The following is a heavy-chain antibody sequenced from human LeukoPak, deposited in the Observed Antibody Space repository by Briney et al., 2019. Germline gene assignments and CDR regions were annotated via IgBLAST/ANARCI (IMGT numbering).Heavy chain of an antibody. CDR3: LTDGV. D-gene: IGHD3-10*01. J-gene: IGHJ4*02. CDR1: GYTFTTYY. Sequence: ASVKVSCKASGYTFTTYYILWVRPAPGQEIEWMEYINPNSGGTNNAQNSQDRDTMPRDTSITTAYMELSRLTCGDTAVYYCLTDGVGGQGTVVTVS. V-gene: IGHV1-2*02. CDR2: INPNSGGT.